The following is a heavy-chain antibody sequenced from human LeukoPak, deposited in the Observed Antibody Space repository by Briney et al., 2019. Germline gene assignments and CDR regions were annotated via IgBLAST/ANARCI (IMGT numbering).Heavy chain of an antibody. CDR2: INHSGST. V-gene: IGHV4-34*01. Sequence: SETLSLTCAVYGGSFSGYYWSWIRQPPGKGLERIGEINHSGSTNYNPSLKSRVTISVDTSKNQFSLKLSSVTAADTAVYYCARGCSSTSCSSTPNGMDVWGKGTTVTVSS. CDR1: GGSFSGYY. CDR3: ARGCSSTSCSSTPNGMDV. J-gene: IGHJ6*04. D-gene: IGHD2-2*01.